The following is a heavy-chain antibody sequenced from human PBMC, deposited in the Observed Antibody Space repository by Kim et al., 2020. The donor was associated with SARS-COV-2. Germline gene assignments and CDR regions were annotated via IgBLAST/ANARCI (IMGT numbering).Heavy chain of an antibody. J-gene: IGHJ6*02. V-gene: IGHV3-30*18. CDR3: AKDRSFCMITFGGESGGLDV. Sequence: GGSLRLSCEASGFSFNNFGMHWVRQAPGKGLEWVALISYKGGKKYYADSLKGRFTISRDSSKNTLYLQMNSLRAEDTAVYYCAKDRSFCMITFGGESGGLDVWGHGNTVTVSS. CDR1: GFSFNNFG. CDR2: ISYKGGKK. D-gene: IGHD3-16*01.